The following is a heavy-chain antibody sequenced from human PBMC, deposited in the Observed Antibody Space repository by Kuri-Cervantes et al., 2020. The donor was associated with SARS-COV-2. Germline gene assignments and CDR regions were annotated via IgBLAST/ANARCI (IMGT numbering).Heavy chain of an antibody. CDR2: ISSSGSTI. Sequence: GGSLRLSCAASGFTFSDYYMSWIRQAPGKGLEWVSYISSSGSTIYYADSVKGRLTISRDNAKNSLYLQMNSLRAEDTAVYYCARAGFWSTYYFDYWGQGTLVTVSS. J-gene: IGHJ4*02. CDR3: ARAGFWSTYYFDY. CDR1: GFTFSDYY. D-gene: IGHD3-3*01. V-gene: IGHV3-11*04.